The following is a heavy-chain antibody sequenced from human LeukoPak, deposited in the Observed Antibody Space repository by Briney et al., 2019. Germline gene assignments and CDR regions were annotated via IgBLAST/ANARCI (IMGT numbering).Heavy chain of an antibody. J-gene: IGHJ4*02. D-gene: IGHD1-26*01. Sequence: KPSETLSLTCTVSGGSISSGGYYWSWIRQPPGKGLEWIGYIYHSGSTYYNPSLKGRVTISVDRSKNQFSLKLSSVTAADTAVYYCASVNSGSYQVDVDYWGQGTLVTVSS. CDR1: GGSISSGGYY. CDR3: ASVNSGSYQVDVDY. V-gene: IGHV4-30-2*01. CDR2: IYHSGST.